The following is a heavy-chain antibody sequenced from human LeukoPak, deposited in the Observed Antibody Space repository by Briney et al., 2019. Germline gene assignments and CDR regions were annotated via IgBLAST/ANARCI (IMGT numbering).Heavy chain of an antibody. J-gene: IGHJ5*02. V-gene: IGHV1-69*04. D-gene: IGHD3-9*01. CDR2: IIPILGIA. CDR1: GGTFSSYA. Sequence: GASVKVSCKASGGTFSSYAISWVRQAPGQGLEWMGRIIPILGIANYAQKFQGRVTITADKSTSTAYMELSSLRSEDTAVYYCASVLSGLANWFDPWGQGTLVTVSS. CDR3: ASVLSGLANWFDP.